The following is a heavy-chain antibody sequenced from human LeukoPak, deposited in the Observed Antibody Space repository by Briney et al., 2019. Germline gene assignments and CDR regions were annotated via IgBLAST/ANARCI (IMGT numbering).Heavy chain of an antibody. V-gene: IGHV3-7*01. Sequence: GGSLRLSCAASGFTFSSYWMSWVRQAPGKGLEWVANIKQDGSEKYYVDSVKGRLTISRDNAKNSLYLQMNSLRAEDTAVFYCARYTSGWIDYYYYGMDVWGQGTTVTVPS. J-gene: IGHJ6*02. CDR1: GFTFSSYW. D-gene: IGHD6-19*01. CDR3: ARYTSGWIDYYYYGMDV. CDR2: IKQDGSEK.